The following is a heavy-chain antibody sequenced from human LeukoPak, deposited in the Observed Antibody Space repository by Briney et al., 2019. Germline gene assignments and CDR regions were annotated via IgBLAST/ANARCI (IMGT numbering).Heavy chain of an antibody. D-gene: IGHD7-27*01. V-gene: IGHV1-24*01. CDR1: GYTLTELS. CDR3: ATWGHYYYMDV. J-gene: IGHJ6*03. CDR2: FDPEDGET. Sequence: VASVTVSCKVSGYTLTELSMHWVRQAPGKGLEWMGGFDPEDGETIYAQKFQGRVTMTEDTSTDTAYMELSSLRSEDTAVYYCATWGHYYYMDVWGKGTTVTVSS.